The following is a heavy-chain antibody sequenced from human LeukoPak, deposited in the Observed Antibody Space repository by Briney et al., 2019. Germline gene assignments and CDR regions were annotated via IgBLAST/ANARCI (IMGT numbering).Heavy chain of an antibody. V-gene: IGHV3-23*01. D-gene: IGHD5-12*01. CDR1: GFTFSSYA. CDR2: VSGSGGST. CDR3: AKDLDIVATITGN. J-gene: IGHJ4*02. Sequence: GGSLRLSCAASGFTFSSYAMSWGRQAPGKGLEWVSGVSGSGGSTYYADAVKGRFTISRDNSKNTLYLQMNSLRAEDTAVYYCAKDLDIVATITGNWGQGTLVTVSS.